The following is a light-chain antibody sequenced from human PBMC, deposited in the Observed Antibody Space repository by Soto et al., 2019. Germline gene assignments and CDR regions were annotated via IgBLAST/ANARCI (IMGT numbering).Light chain of an antibody. J-gene: IGKJ1*01. CDR2: DAS. CDR1: QAINNY. Sequence: AIRMTQSPSSLSASTGDRVTITCRASQAINNYLVWFQQKPGKAPKLLIYDASSLESGVPQRFSGSGSGTEFTLTISSLQTDDFSTYYCQQYHSYWTFGQGTKVDNK. V-gene: IGKV1-8*01. CDR3: QQYHSYWT.